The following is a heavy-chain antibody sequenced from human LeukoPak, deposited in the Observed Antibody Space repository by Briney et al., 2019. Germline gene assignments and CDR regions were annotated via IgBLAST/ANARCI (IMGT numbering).Heavy chain of an antibody. CDR3: ARDLRYYDSSGYYYPLGY. J-gene: IGHJ4*02. D-gene: IGHD3-22*01. Sequence: GESLKISCKGSGYSFTSYWIGWVRQAPGRGLEWMGIINPSGGSTSYAQKFQGRVTMTRDTSTSTVYMELSSLRSEDTAVYYCARDLRYYDSSGYYYPLGYWGQGTLVTVSS. CDR2: INPSGGST. CDR1: GYSFTSYW. V-gene: IGHV1-46*01.